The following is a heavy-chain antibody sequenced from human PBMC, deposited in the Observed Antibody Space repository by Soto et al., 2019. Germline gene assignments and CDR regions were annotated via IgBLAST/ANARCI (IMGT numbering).Heavy chain of an antibody. D-gene: IGHD6-25*01. CDR1: GFTFSIYP. Sequence: EVQLLESGGGLVQPGGSLRLSCAASGFTFSIYPMSWVRQTPEKGLEWVSTIGTTGGDTYYADSVRGRSTISRDDSKNTLYLPMSSLRAEESAVYYCAKSRVDSGRGYFELWGRGTLVTVSS. J-gene: IGHJ2*01. CDR2: IGTTGGDT. V-gene: IGHV3-23*01. CDR3: AKSRVDSGRGYFEL.